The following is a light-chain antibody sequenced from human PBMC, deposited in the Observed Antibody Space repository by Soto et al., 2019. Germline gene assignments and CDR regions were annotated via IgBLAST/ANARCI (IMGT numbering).Light chain of an antibody. J-gene: IGKJ5*01. Sequence: SLTLSPGGTVALTCGSSIGAVTNGHYPYWYQQRPGQAPRLLIYDASNRATGVPARFSGSGSGTDFTLTISSLEPEDFAVYYCQQRLSWPITFGQGTRLEIK. CDR2: DAS. V-gene: IGKV3-11*01. CDR3: QQRLSWPIT. CDR1: GAVTNG.